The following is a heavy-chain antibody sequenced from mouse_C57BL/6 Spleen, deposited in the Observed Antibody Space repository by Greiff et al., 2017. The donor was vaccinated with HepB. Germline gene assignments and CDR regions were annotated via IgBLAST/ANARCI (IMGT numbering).Heavy chain of an antibody. CDR3: ARDRAYYSNLWAMDY. Sequence: EVKLVESEGGLVQPGSSMKLSCTASGFTFSDYYMAWVRQVPEKGLEWVANINYDGSSTYYLDSLKSRFIISRDNAKNILYLQMSSLKSEDTATYYCARDRAYYSNLWAMDYWGQGTSVTVSS. CDR2: INYDGSST. V-gene: IGHV5-16*01. D-gene: IGHD2-5*01. CDR1: GFTFSDYY. J-gene: IGHJ4*01.